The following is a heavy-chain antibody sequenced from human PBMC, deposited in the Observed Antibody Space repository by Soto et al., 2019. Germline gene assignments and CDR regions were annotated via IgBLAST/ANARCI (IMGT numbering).Heavy chain of an antibody. J-gene: IGHJ3*02. D-gene: IGHD1-26*01. CDR3: AKDVNPSYAFDI. V-gene: IGHV3-53*01. Sequence: GGSLRLSCAASGFTVSSNYMSWVRQAPGKGLEWVAVIYSGGSTYYADSAKGRFTISRDNSKNTLYLQMNSLRAEDTAVYYCAKDVNPSYAFDIWGQGTMVTVSS. CDR1: GFTVSSNY. CDR2: IYSGGST.